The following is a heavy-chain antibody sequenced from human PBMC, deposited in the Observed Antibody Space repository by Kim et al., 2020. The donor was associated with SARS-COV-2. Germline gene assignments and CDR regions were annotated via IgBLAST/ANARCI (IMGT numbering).Heavy chain of an antibody. CDR2: MNPNSGNT. CDR1: GYTFTSYD. Sequence: ASVKVSCKASGYTFTSYDINWVRQATGQGLEWMGWMNPNSGNTGYAQKFQGRVTMTRNTSISTAYMELSSLRSEDTAVYYCARGVEVPAAHYYYYYMDVWGKGTTVTVSS. J-gene: IGHJ6*03. CDR3: ARGVEVPAAHYYYYYMDV. V-gene: IGHV1-8*01. D-gene: IGHD2-2*01.